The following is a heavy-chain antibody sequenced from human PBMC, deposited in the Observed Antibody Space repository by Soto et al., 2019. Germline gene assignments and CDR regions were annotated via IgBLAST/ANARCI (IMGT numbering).Heavy chain of an antibody. D-gene: IGHD1-26*01. CDR2: INVGNGNT. J-gene: IGHJ6*02. CDR3: AREYSGSYYYYYGMDG. V-gene: IGHV1-3*01. CDR1: GYTFTNSA. Sequence: ASVKVSCKASGYTFTNSAIHWVRQAPGQTLEWMGWINVGNGNTKYSQKFQGRVTITRDTSASTAYMELSSLRSEDTAVYYCAREYSGSYYYYYGMDGWGQGTMVTVSS.